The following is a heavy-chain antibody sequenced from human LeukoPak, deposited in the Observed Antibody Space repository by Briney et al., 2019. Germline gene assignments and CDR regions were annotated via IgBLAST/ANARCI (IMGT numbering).Heavy chain of an antibody. V-gene: IGHV6-1*01. D-gene: IGHD3-22*01. CDR1: GDSVSSNSAA. J-gene: IGHJ3*02. CDR3: ARDTHPTLNYDSSGYYYPDAFDI. Sequence: SQTLSLTCAISGDSVSSNSAAWNWIRQSPSRGLEWLGRTYYRSKWYNDYAVSVKSRITINPDTSKNQFSLQLNSVTPEDTAVYYCARDTHPTLNYDSSGYYYPDAFDIWGQGTMVTVSS. CDR2: TYYRSKWYN.